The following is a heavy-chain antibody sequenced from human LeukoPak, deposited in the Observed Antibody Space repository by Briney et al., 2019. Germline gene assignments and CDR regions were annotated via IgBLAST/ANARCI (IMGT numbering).Heavy chain of an antibody. D-gene: IGHD2-8*01. CDR3: ARLKDDVTKFDY. J-gene: IGHJ4*02. Sequence: GGSLRLSCAGSGFSFSRYWMAWVRQAPGKGLQWVASINQDVSRIHYVDSVKGRFTISRDNAKNSLFLQMNSLRVEDTAVYFCARLKDDVTKFDYWGQGTLVTVSS. CDR2: INQDVSRI. V-gene: IGHV3-7*01. CDR1: GFSFSRYW.